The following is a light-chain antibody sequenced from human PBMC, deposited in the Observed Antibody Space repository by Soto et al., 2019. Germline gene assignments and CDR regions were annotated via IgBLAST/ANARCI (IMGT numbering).Light chain of an antibody. CDR1: QSVSSN. J-gene: IGKJ5*01. CDR3: QQYGSSPLIT. CDR2: GAS. V-gene: IGKV3-15*01. Sequence: EIVMTQSPATLSVSPGERATLSCRASQSVSSNLAWYQQKPGQAPRLLIYGASTRATGIPARFSGSGSGTEFTLTISSLQSEDFAVYFCQQYGSSPLITFGQGTRLEIK.